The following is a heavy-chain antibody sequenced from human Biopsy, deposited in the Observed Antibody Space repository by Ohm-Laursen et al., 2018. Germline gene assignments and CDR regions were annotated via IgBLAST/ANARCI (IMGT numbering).Heavy chain of an antibody. V-gene: IGHV4-34*08. J-gene: IGHJ4*02. CDR1: GKTFSDYY. D-gene: IGHD2-15*01. Sequence: GTLSLTCKVYGKTFSDYYWSWVRQPPGKGLEWIGQINQSGRTNYNPSLKSRVNISADKSNNQFSLKLTSVTSADTAVYFCGNEVHGRDYWGLGALVTVSS. CDR2: INQSGRT. CDR3: GNEVHGRDY.